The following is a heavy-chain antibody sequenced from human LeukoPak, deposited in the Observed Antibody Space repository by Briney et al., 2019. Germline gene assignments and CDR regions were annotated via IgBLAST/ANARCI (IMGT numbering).Heavy chain of an antibody. D-gene: IGHD2-2*01. CDR1: GFTFSSYS. J-gene: IGHJ6*02. V-gene: IGHV3-48*02. CDR2: ISSSSSTI. CDR3: ARVWDWDIVVVPAPYYYYGMDV. Sequence: GGSLRLSCAASGFTFSSYSMNWVRQAPGKGLEWVSYISSSSSTIYYADSVKGRFTISRDNAKDSLYLQMNSLRDEDTAVYYCARVWDWDIVVVPAPYYYYGMDVWGQGTTVTVSS.